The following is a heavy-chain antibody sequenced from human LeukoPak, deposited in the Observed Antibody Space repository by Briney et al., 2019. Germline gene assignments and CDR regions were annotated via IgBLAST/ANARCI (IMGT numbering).Heavy chain of an antibody. CDR2: ISATGGST. CDR1: GFSFSTYA. V-gene: IGHV3-23*01. D-gene: IGHD1-26*01. J-gene: IGHJ6*02. Sequence: PGGSPRLSCAASGFSFSTYAMSWVRQAPGKGLEWVSAISATGGSTYYADSVKGRFTISRDNSKNTLYLQMNSLRAEDTAVYYCAKAGGSYCALGYYYYYGMDVWGQGTTVTVSS. CDR3: AKAGGSYCALGYYYYYGMDV.